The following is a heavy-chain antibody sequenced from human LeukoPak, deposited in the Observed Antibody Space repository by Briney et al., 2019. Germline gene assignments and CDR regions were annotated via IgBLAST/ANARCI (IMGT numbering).Heavy chain of an antibody. CDR1: GFTFSSYS. CDR2: ISSSSSYI. J-gene: IGHJ4*02. CDR3: ARDRTTVVTPKHFDY. V-gene: IGHV3-21*01. Sequence: PGGSLRLSCAASGFTFSSYSMNWVRQAPGKGLEWVPSISSSSSYIYYADSVKGRFTISRDNAKNSLYLQMNSLRAEDTAVYYCARDRTTVVTPKHFDYWGQGTLVTVSS. D-gene: IGHD4-23*01.